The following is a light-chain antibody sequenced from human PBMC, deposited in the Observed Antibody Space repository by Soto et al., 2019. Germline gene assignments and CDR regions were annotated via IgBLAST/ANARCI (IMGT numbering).Light chain of an antibody. CDR2: DVS. Sequence: QSALTQPASVSGSPGQSLAISCTGTSSDVGGYNYVSWYQLHPGKAPKLMIYDVSNRPSGVSNRLSGSKSGNTASLTISGLQAEDEADYYCSSYSSSGTYVFGPGTKVTVL. CDR3: SSYSSSGTYV. CDR1: SSDVGGYNY. J-gene: IGLJ1*01. V-gene: IGLV2-14*01.